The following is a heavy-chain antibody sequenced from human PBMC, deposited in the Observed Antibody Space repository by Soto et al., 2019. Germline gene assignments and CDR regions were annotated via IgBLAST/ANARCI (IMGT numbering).Heavy chain of an antibody. D-gene: IGHD5-18*01. V-gene: IGHV2-5*02. J-gene: IGHJ4*02. Sequence: QITLKESGPTLVKPTQTLTLTCTFSGFSLSTSGVGVGWIRQPPGKALEWLAFIYWDDDKRYSPSLKSRLTIMKDISKDQLVLRMTNMDPVDTATDNSARLLVAGVTYYFDYWGQGTLVTVSS. CDR3: ARLLVAGVTYYFDY. CDR2: IYWDDDK. CDR1: GFSLSTSGVG.